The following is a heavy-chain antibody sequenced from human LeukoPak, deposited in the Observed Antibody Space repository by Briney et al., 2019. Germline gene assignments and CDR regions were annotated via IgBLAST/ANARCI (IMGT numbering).Heavy chain of an antibody. V-gene: IGHV3-23*01. Sequence: GGSLRLSCAASGFTFSSYAMTWVRQAPGKGLEWVSAISDSGGKTYYADSVKGRFTISRDNSKNTLYLQMNSLRAEDTAVYYCAKESGYDSSGYYAFNYWGQGTLVTVSS. D-gene: IGHD3-22*01. CDR2: ISDSGGKT. CDR3: AKESGYDSSGYYAFNY. J-gene: IGHJ4*02. CDR1: GFTFSSYA.